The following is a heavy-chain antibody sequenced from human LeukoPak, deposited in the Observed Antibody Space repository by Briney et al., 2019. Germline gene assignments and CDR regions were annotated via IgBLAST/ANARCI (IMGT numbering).Heavy chain of an antibody. CDR2: IYYSGST. D-gene: IGHD3-16*02. CDR1: GGSISSSSYY. V-gene: IGHV4-39*02. Sequence: SETLSLTCTVSGGSISSSSYYWGWIRQPPGKGLEWIGSIYYSGSTYYNPSLKSRVTISVDTSKNQFSLKLSSVTAADTAVYYCAREKLHSYVWGTYRQDCYMDVWGKGTTVTVSS. J-gene: IGHJ6*03. CDR3: AREKLHSYVWGTYRQDCYMDV.